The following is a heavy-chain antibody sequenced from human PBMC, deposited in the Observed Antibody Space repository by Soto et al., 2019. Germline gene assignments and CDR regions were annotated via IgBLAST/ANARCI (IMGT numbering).Heavy chain of an antibody. D-gene: IGHD7-27*01. V-gene: IGHV4-39*01. CDR3: ARPPTANLDAFEI. Sequence: SETLSLTCTVSGGSISSSGYYWGWIRQPPGKGLEWIGSIYYSKITYYNPSHKSRVTISVDTSKNQFSLNLNSVTAADTAVYYCARPPTANLDAFEIWGQGTMVTVSS. CDR1: GGSISSSGYY. CDR2: IYYSKIT. J-gene: IGHJ3*02.